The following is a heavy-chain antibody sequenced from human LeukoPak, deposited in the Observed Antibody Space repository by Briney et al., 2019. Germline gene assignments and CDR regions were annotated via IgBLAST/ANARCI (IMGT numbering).Heavy chain of an antibody. CDR1: GFTFNNYV. Sequence: PGGSLRLSCAASGFTFNNYVMSWVRQAPGKGLEWVSVISCSGTGTYYADSVKGRFTISRDNSKNTLYLQMNSLRAEDTAVYYCAKSGSQFFGVLNGVFDMWGQGTMVTVSS. CDR2: ISCSGTGT. V-gene: IGHV3-23*01. CDR3: AKSGSQFFGVLNGVFDM. J-gene: IGHJ3*02. D-gene: IGHD3-3*01.